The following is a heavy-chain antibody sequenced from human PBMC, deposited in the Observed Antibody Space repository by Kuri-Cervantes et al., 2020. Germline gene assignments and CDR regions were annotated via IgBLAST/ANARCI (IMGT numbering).Heavy chain of an antibody. V-gene: IGHV1-3*01. J-gene: IGHJ6*03. CDR3: ASIGPAGRGGPHKNYMDV. Sequence: ASVKVSCKASGYTFTSYGISWVRQAPGQGLEWMGWINAGNGNTKYSQKFQGRVTITRDTSASTAYMELSSLRSEDTAVYYCASIGPAGRGGPHKNYMDVWGKGTTVTVSS. D-gene: IGHD3-10*01. CDR1: GYTFTSYG. CDR2: INAGNGNT.